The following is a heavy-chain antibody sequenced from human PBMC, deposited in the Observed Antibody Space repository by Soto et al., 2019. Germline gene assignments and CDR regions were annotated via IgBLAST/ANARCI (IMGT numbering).Heavy chain of an antibody. D-gene: IGHD3-9*01. CDR2: IYYSGST. CDR3: ARANILTGYYTAMDV. Sequence: QVQLQEAGPGLVKPSETLSLSCTVSGGSVSSGSYYWSWIRQPPGKGLEWIGYIYYSGSTNYNPSLKSRVTISVDTSKNQFSLRLNSVTAADTAVDYCARANILTGYYTAMDVWGQGTTLTVSS. V-gene: IGHV4-61*01. CDR1: GGSVSSGSYY. J-gene: IGHJ6*02.